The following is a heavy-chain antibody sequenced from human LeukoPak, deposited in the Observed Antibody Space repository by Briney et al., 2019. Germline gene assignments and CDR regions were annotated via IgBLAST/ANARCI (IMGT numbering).Heavy chain of an antibody. Sequence: GGSLRLSCAASGFTFSSYTMSWVRQAPGKGLEWVSYITSTSSGIFYADSVKGRFTISRDNSKNTLFLQMNSLRAGDTAVYYCARGTVTMVDYWGQGTLVTVSS. J-gene: IGHJ4*02. CDR2: ITSTSSGI. CDR1: GFTFSSYT. CDR3: ARGTVTMVDY. V-gene: IGHV3-48*01. D-gene: IGHD3-10*01.